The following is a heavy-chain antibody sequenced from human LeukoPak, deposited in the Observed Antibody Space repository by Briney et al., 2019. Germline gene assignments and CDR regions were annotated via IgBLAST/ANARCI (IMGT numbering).Heavy chain of an antibody. Sequence: PGGSLRLSCAASGFTFSDYYMSWIRQAPGKGLEWVANINGDGSESHSVDSVKGRFTISRDNAKNSLYLQMNSLRGEDTAVYYCARKGGIYCNDGCFHDAFDIWGQGTTVTVSS. CDR1: GFTFSDYY. V-gene: IGHV3-7*01. D-gene: IGHD2/OR15-2a*01. CDR3: ARKGGIYCNDGCFHDAFDI. CDR2: INGDGSES. J-gene: IGHJ3*02.